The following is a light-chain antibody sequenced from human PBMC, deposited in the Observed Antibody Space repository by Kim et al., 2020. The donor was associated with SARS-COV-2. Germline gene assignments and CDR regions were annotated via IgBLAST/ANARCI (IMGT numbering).Light chain of an antibody. CDR2: SNN. CDR1: RSNIGSKF. CDR3: ASWDDNLSGVI. J-gene: IGLJ2*01. Sequence: ELTQPPSASGTPGQRVTISCSGSRSNIGSKFVYWYQQLPGTAPTLLIYSNNQRPSGVPDRFSGSKSGALASLTISGLRSEDEAGYYCASWDDNLSGVIFGGGTQLTVL. V-gene: IGLV1-47*01.